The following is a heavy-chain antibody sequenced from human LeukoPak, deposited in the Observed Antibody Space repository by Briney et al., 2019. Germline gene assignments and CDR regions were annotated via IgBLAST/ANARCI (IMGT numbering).Heavy chain of an antibody. CDR1: GGTFSSYA. J-gene: IGHJ5*02. CDR2: INPNSGGT. D-gene: IGHD2-21*01. V-gene: IGHV1-2*02. Sequence: EASVKVSCKVSGGTFSSYAISWVRQAPGQGLEWMGWINPNSGGTSSARKFQGRVTMTRDTSITTVYMEVRWLTSDDTAVYYCARADRLHGGPYLIGPWGQGTLVTVTS. CDR3: ARADRLHGGPYLIGP.